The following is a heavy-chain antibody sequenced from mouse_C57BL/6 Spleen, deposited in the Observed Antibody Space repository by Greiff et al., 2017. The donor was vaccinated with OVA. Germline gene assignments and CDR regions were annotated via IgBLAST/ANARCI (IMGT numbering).Heavy chain of an antibody. V-gene: IGHV1-55*01. J-gene: IGHJ4*01. CDR1: GYTFTSYW. CDR3: ARGIYYDYDDAMDY. CDR2: IYPGSGST. Sequence: VQLQQPGAELVKPGASVKMSCKASGYTFTSYWITCVKQRPGQGLEWIGDIYPGSGSTNYNEKFKSKATLTVDTSSSTAYMQLSSLTSEDSAVYYCARGIYYDYDDAMDYWGQGTSVTVSS. D-gene: IGHD2-4*01.